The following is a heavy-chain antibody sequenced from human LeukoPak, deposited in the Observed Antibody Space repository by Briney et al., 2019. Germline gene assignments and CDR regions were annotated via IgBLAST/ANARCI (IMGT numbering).Heavy chain of an antibody. Sequence: SETLSLTCTVSGGSISSGSYSWGWIRQPPGKGLEWIGSIYYSGSTYYNPSLKSRVTISVNTSKNQFSLKLSSVTAADTAVYYCARDSPGDPIDYWGQGTLVTVSS. CDR3: ARDSPGDPIDY. V-gene: IGHV4-39*07. D-gene: IGHD2-21*02. CDR2: IYYSGST. J-gene: IGHJ4*02. CDR1: GGSISSGSYS.